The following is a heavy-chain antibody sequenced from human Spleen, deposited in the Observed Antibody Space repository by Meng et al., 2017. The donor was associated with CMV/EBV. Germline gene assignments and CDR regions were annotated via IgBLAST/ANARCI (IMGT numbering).Heavy chain of an antibody. CDR1: LCTFSNYA. CDR2: IIPNFGTA. V-gene: IGHV1-69*12. Sequence: QVQLVQFGVEVKTPGSLRKLSCQASLCTFSNYAISGVRQAPGQGLEWMGGIIPNFGTANYAQKFQVRVTITADESTSTAYMELSSLGSEVTAVYYCARGQNWFYPWGQGTLVTVSS. CDR3: ARGQNWFYP. J-gene: IGHJ5*02.